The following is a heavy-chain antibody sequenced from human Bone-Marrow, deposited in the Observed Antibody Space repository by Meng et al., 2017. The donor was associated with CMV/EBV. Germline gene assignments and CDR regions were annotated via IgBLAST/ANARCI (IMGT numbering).Heavy chain of an antibody. CDR3: AKGGATVLDY. CDR2: IRYDGSNK. V-gene: IGHV3-30*02. Sequence: GGSLRLSCAASGFSFSICGVHWVRQAPGKGLEWVAFIRYDGSNKYYADSVRGRFTISRDNSENTLYLQMNSLSTEDTAVYYCAKGGATVLDYWGQGTLVTVSS. J-gene: IGHJ4*02. D-gene: IGHD4-11*01. CDR1: GFSFSICG.